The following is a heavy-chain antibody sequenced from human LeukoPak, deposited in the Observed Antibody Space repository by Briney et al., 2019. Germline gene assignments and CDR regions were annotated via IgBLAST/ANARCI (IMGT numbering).Heavy chain of an antibody. J-gene: IGHJ5*02. CDR2: FSASDGSR. Sequence: GGTLRLSCEASGFSFSSYGMSWVRQAPGEGLEWVSGFSASDGSRYYADSVKGRFTISRDNSKNTLYLQMNSLRAEDTAVYYCARDYRRYCSGGSCYWFDPWGQGTLVTVSS. V-gene: IGHV3-23*01. CDR1: GFSFSSYG. CDR3: ARDYRRYCSGGSCYWFDP. D-gene: IGHD2-15*01.